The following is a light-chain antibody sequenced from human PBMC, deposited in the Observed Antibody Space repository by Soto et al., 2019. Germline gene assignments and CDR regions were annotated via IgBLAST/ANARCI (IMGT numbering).Light chain of an antibody. Sequence: QSALTQPASVSGSPGQSITISCTGSSSDVGSYKYVSWYQQHPGKAPKVMIYDVSNRPSGVSSRFSGSKSGNTASLTISGLQAEDEADYYRCSSTTTSSYVFGSGTKLTVL. V-gene: IGLV2-14*03. J-gene: IGLJ1*01. CDR1: SSDVGSYKY. CDR3: CSSTTTSSYV. CDR2: DVS.